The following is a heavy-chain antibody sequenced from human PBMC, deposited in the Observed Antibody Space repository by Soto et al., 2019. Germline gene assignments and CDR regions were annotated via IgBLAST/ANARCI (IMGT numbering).Heavy chain of an antibody. V-gene: IGHV3-23*01. CDR3: AKATATGGGAFDF. CDR2: ILVDGRT. J-gene: IGHJ3*01. CDR1: GFPCGSYD. Sequence: GGSLRLSCAASGFPCGSYDMTWVRQAPGKGLEWVSTILVDGRTFYVDSVKGRFTISRDNSRNTVYLQMNSLTAGDTALYYCAKATATGGGAFDFCGQRTMVTVSS. D-gene: IGHD2-8*02.